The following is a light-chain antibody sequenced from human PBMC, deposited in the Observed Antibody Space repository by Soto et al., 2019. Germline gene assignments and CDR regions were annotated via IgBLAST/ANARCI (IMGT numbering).Light chain of an antibody. J-gene: IGKJ1*01. Sequence: ILMTQSPSTLSVYPGERATLSCRASQSVSSNLAWYQQNPGQAPRLLIYGASSRATDIPARFSGSGSGTEFTLTISSLQSEDFAVYYCQQYNNWPRTFGQGTKVDIK. CDR2: GAS. CDR3: QQYNNWPRT. CDR1: QSVSSN. V-gene: IGKV3-15*01.